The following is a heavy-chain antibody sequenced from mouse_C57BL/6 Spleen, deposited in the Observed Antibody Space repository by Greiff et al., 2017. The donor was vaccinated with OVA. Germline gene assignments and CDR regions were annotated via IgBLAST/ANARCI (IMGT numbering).Heavy chain of an antibody. J-gene: IGHJ2*01. D-gene: IGHD2-4*01. CDR3: ARGRIYYDYLDD. CDR2: IYPGCGTT. V-gene: IGHV1-66*01. CDR1: GYSFTSYY. Sequence: QVQLQQSGPELVKPGASVKISCKASGYSFTSYYIHWVKQRPGKGLEWIGWIYPGCGTTKYNEKFKGKATLTADPSSSTAYMQLSSLTSKDSEVYYCARGRIYYDYLDDWGQGTTLTVSS.